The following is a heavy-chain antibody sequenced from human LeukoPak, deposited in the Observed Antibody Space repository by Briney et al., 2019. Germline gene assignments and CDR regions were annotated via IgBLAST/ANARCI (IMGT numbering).Heavy chain of an antibody. CDR3: ARGDRYYYDSSGYRAGPFGY. J-gene: IGHJ4*02. CDR2: INHSGST. CDR1: GGSFSGYY. D-gene: IGHD3-22*01. V-gene: IGHV4-34*01. Sequence: SETLSLTCAVYGGSFSGYYWSWIRQPPGKGLEWIGEINHSGSTNYNPSLKSRVTISVDTSKNQFSLKLSSVTAADTAVYYCARGDRYYYDSSGYRAGPFGYWGQGTLVTVSS.